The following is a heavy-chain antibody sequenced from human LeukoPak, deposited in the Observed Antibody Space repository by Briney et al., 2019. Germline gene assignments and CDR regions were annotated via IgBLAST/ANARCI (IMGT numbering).Heavy chain of an antibody. Sequence: GGSLRLSCAASGFTFSNYAMPWVRQPPGKGLEWVSGISGSGGSTYYADSVKGRFTISRDNSKNTLYLQVNSLRAEDTAVYYCAKEEWLRRNFYGMDLWGQGTTVIVSS. CDR3: AKEEWLRRNFYGMDL. V-gene: IGHV3-23*01. CDR1: GFTFSNYA. J-gene: IGHJ6*02. CDR2: ISGSGGST. D-gene: IGHD5-12*01.